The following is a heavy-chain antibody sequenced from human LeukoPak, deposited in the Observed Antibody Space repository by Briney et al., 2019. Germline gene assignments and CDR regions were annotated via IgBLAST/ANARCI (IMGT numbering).Heavy chain of an antibody. J-gene: IGHJ4*02. CDR1: GYPRGTYA. CDR2: ISTSNGHA. D-gene: IGHD6-13*01. Sequence: ASVKISCKASGYPRGTYAITWVRQAPGQGLEWMGWISTSNGHADYAHKFQDRVTMTTDSSTNTAYMELQSLRSDDTAVYYCAGPGSFYYDSWGRGALVTVSS. V-gene: IGHV1-18*01. CDR3: AGPGSFYYDS.